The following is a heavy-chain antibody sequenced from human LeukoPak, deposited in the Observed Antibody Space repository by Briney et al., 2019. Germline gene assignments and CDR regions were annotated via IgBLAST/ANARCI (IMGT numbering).Heavy chain of an antibody. D-gene: IGHD3-3*01. J-gene: IGHJ4*02. CDR1: GFTFSSYA. CDR3: TKGAIFGVVRGYFDY. V-gene: IGHV3-23*01. Sequence: GGSLRLSCAASGFTFSSYAMSGVRQAPGKGLEWGSAISGSGCSTYYADSVKGRFAISRDNSKNTLYLQMNSLRAEATAVYYCTKGAIFGVVRGYFDYWGQATLVTVSS. CDR2: ISGSGCST.